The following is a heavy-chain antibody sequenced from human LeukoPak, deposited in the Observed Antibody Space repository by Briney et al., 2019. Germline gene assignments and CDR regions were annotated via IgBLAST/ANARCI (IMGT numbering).Heavy chain of an antibody. CDR2: IKSDGTTT. V-gene: IGHV3-74*01. Sequence: PTGGSLRLSCAASGFTFSSYWMHWVRQAPGKGLVWVSRIKSDGTTTNLADSVKGRFTISRDNAKNTLYLQMNSLRAEDTAVYYCARSYYDSSGYLFDYWGQGTLVTVSS. J-gene: IGHJ4*02. CDR1: GFTFSSYW. CDR3: ARSYYDSSGYLFDY. D-gene: IGHD3-22*01.